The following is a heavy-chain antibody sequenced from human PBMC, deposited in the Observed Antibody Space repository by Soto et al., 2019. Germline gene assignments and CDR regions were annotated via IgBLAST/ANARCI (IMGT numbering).Heavy chain of an antibody. CDR1: GYSFSSYW. CDR2: IYPSDSDT. V-gene: IGHV5-51*01. Sequence: PGESLKISCKGSGYSFSSYWIAWVRQMPGKGPEWMGSIYPSDSDTRYSPSFQGQVTISADKFFTTAYLQWSSLKASDTAVYYYARHLMRDYGMDVWGQGTTVTVSS. J-gene: IGHJ6*02. CDR3: ARHLMRDYGMDV.